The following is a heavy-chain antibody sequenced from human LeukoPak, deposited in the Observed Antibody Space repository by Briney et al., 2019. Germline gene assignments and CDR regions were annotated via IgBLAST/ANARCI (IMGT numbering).Heavy chain of an antibody. J-gene: IGHJ4*01. Sequence: GGSLRFSCAASGFTFSSYSMNWVRQAPGKGLEWVSSISSSSNYMYYADSVKGRFTISRDNARNSLYLQMNSLRAEDTAVYYCARGPGSGWYNYWGHGTLVTVSS. CDR1: GFTFSSYS. V-gene: IGHV3-21*01. D-gene: IGHD6-19*01. CDR3: ARGPGSGWYNY. CDR2: ISSSSNYM.